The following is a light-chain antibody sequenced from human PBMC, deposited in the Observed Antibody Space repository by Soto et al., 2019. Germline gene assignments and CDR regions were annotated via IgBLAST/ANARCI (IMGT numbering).Light chain of an antibody. V-gene: IGLV2-14*01. Sequence: QSALTQPASVSGSPGQSITISCTGTSSDVGGYNYVSWYQQHPGKAPKLLIYEVSNRPSGVSNRFSGSKSGNTASLTISGLQPEDEADYYGSSYTSSSTPYVSGTGTKVTV. CDR1: SSDVGGYNY. CDR2: EVS. J-gene: IGLJ1*01. CDR3: SSYTSSSTPYV.